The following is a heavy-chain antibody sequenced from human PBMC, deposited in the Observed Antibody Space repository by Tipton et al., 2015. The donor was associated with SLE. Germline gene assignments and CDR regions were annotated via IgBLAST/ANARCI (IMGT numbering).Heavy chain of an antibody. V-gene: IGHV3-74*01. D-gene: IGHD5-12*01. J-gene: IGHJ4*02. Sequence: SLRLSCATSGFTFSNYWMHWVRRAPGKGLVWVSRINTDGSNTDCADSVKGRFTISRDNAKNTLYLQMDSLRAEDTAVYYCAIKWGSSLDYWGQGTLVTVSS. CDR2: INTDGSNT. CDR1: GFTFSNYW. CDR3: AIKWGSSLDY.